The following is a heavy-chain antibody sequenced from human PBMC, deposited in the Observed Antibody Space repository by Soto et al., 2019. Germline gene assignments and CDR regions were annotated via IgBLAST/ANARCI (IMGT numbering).Heavy chain of an antibody. J-gene: IGHJ4*02. CDR3: AKSPGMYYCDSSGYYHYDY. Sequence: EVQLLESGGGLAQPGGSLRLSCAASGFTFSSYAMSWVRQAPGKGLEWVSAISGSGVSTYYADSVKGRFTISRDNSXDXLXXQMNSRRAEDTAVYYCAKSPGMYYCDSSGYYHYDYWGQGTLVTVSS. CDR1: GFTFSSYA. D-gene: IGHD3-22*01. V-gene: IGHV3-23*01. CDR2: ISGSGVST.